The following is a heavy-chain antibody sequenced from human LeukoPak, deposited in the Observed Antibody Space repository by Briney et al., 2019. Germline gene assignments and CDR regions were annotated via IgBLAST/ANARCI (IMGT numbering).Heavy chain of an antibody. CDR3: AREDCSGGSCYPGDAFDI. CDR2: ISSSSSTI. J-gene: IGHJ3*02. D-gene: IGHD2-15*01. V-gene: IGHV3-48*01. CDR1: GFTFSSYS. Sequence: GGSLRLSCAASGFTFSSYSMNWVRQAPGKGLEWVSYISSSSSTIYYADSVKGRFTISRDNAKNSLYLQMNSLRAEDTAVYYCAREDCSGGSCYPGDAFDIWGQGTMVTVSS.